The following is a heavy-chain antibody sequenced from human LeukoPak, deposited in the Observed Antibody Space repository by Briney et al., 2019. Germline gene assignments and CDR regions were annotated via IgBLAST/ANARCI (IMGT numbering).Heavy chain of an antibody. J-gene: IGHJ5*02. CDR2: MNPNSGNT. CDR3: ARGIGDYSNYDLWFDP. Sequence: GASVKVSCKASGYTFTSYDINWVRQATGQGLERMGWMNPNSGNTGYAQKFQGRVTMTRNTSISTAYMELSSLRSEDTAVYYCARGIGDYSNYDLWFDPWGQGTLVTVSS. V-gene: IGHV1-8*01. D-gene: IGHD4-11*01. CDR1: GYTFTSYD.